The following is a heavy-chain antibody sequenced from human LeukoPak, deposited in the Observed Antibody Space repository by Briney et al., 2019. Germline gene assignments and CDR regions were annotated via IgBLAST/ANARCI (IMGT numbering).Heavy chain of an antibody. CDR2: IKLDGSEK. CDR3: ARDFNAYDYVWGSYRPDAFDI. D-gene: IGHD3-16*02. J-gene: IGHJ3*02. CDR1: GFTFSTYL. Sequence: PGGSLRLSCAASGFTFSTYLMSWVRQAPGKGLEWVATIKLDGSEKYYVDSVKGRFTISRDNAKNSLYLQMNSLRAEDTAVYYCARDFNAYDYVWGSYRPDAFDIWGQGTMVTVSS. V-gene: IGHV3-7*01.